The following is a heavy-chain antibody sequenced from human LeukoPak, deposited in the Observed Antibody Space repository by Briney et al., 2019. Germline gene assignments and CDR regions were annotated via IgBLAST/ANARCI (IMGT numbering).Heavy chain of an antibody. CDR3: ARFRDGDGDYFDY. D-gene: IGHD4-17*01. Sequence: PSETLSLTCTVSGGSISSGDYYWSWIRQPPGKGLEWIGYIYYSGSTYYNPSLKSRVTISVDTSKNQFSLKLSSVTAADTAVYYCARFRDGDGDYFDYWGQGTLVTVSS. J-gene: IGHJ4*02. CDR1: GGSISSGDYY. V-gene: IGHV4-30-4*01. CDR2: IYYSGST.